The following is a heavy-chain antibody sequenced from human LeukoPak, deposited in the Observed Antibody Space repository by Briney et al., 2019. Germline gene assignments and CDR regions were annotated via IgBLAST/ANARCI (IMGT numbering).Heavy chain of an antibody. V-gene: IGHV3-33*01. CDR1: GFTFSNYG. D-gene: IGHD4-17*01. Sequence: GGSLRLSCAASGFTFSNYGMHWVRQAPGKGLEWVAVIWYEGSNKYYADSVKGRFTISRDNSKNTLYMQMNSLRVEDTAAYYCATAPRGGDYEDYWGQGTLVTVSS. J-gene: IGHJ4*02. CDR3: ATAPRGGDYEDY. CDR2: IWYEGSNK.